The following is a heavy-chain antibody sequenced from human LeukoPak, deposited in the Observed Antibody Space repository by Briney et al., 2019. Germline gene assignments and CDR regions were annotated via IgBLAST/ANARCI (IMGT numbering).Heavy chain of an antibody. CDR2: ISSSGSTI. J-gene: IGHJ6*02. CDR1: GFTFSDYY. Sequence: GGSLRLSCAASGFTFSDYYMSWIRQAPGKGLEWVSYISSSGSTIYYADSVKGRFTISRDNAKNSLYLQMNSLRAEDTALYHCARGTSRYYYYGMDVWGQGITVTVSS. D-gene: IGHD3-9*01. CDR3: ARGTSRYYYYGMDV. V-gene: IGHV3-11*01.